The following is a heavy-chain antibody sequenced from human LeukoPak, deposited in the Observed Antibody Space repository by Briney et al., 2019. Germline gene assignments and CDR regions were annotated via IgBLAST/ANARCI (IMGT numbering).Heavy chain of an antibody. V-gene: IGHV3-23*01. CDR2: ISGSGGST. Sequence: GGSLRLSCAASGFTFSSYAMSWVRQAPGRGLEWVSDISGSGGSTYYADSVKGRFTLSRDNSKNTLYLQMNSLRAEDTAVYYCAKTFPQGAVAGIDVDYWGQGTLVTVSS. D-gene: IGHD6-19*01. CDR1: GFTFSSYA. CDR3: AKTFPQGAVAGIDVDY. J-gene: IGHJ4*02.